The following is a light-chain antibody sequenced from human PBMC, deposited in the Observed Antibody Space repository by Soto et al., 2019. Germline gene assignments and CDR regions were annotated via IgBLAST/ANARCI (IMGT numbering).Light chain of an antibody. CDR1: QSVSTF. CDR2: NAS. V-gene: IGKV3-11*01. CDR3: QHRGHWTTIT. Sequence: EIVLTQSPATLSLSPGERSILSCRASQSVSTFLAWFQQKPGQPPRLLIYNASNRTTGIPARFSGSGSGTDFTHTIRSLDTQDFAVYSSQHRGHWTTITFGQGTRLEIK. J-gene: IGKJ5*01.